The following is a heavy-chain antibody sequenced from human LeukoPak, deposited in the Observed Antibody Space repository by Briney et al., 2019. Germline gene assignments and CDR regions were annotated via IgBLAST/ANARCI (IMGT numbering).Heavy chain of an antibody. Sequence: GGSLRLSCAASRFTFSSYSMTWVRQAPGKGLEWVSSITSSSGYIHYADSVKGRFTLSRDNAKNSLYLQMNSLRAEDTAVYYCARDIVFYYYDSSGYFGAFDIWGQGTMVTVSS. D-gene: IGHD3-22*01. J-gene: IGHJ3*02. V-gene: IGHV3-21*01. CDR2: ITSSSGYI. CDR3: ARDIVFYYYDSSGYFGAFDI. CDR1: RFTFSSYS.